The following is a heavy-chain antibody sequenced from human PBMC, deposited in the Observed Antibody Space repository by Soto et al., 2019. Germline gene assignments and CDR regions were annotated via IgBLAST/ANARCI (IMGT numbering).Heavy chain of an antibody. CDR3: ARDPHEFWTSYWFGP. V-gene: IGHV1-18*01. D-gene: IGHD3-3*01. CDR2: ISAYDGKT. CDR1: GYTFNTYG. Sequence: ASVKVSCKTSGYTFNTYGINWVRQAPGQGLELMGWISAYDGKTTYAEKFQGRVTLTTDTSTSTAYMELRSLRSDDTAIYYCARDPHEFWTSYWFGPWGQGTPVTVSS. J-gene: IGHJ5*02.